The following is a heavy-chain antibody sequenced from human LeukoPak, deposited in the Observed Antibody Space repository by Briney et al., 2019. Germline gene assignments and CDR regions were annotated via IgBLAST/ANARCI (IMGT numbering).Heavy chain of an antibody. D-gene: IGHD1-14*01. Sequence: SVKVSCKASGGTFSSYAISWVRQAPGQGLEWMGGIIPIFGTANYAQKFQGRVTITTDESTSTAYMELSSLRSDDTAVYYCARAGRNPPTRYYYMDVWGKGTTVTVSS. CDR2: IIPIFGTA. CDR3: ARAGRNPPTRYYYMDV. CDR1: GGTFSSYA. V-gene: IGHV1-69*05. J-gene: IGHJ6*03.